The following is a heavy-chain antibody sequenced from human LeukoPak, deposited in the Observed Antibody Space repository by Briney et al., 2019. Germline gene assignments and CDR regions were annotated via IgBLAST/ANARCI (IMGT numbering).Heavy chain of an antibody. CDR1: GFTFSSYW. CDR3: AREYSSGWYSFDY. Sequence: GGSLRLSCAASGFTFSSYWMSWVRQAPGKGLVWVSRINSDGSSTSYADSVKGRFTISRDNAKNTLYLQMNSLRAEDTAVYYCAREYSSGWYSFDYWGQGTLVTVSS. D-gene: IGHD6-19*01. J-gene: IGHJ4*02. CDR2: INSDGSST. V-gene: IGHV3-74*01.